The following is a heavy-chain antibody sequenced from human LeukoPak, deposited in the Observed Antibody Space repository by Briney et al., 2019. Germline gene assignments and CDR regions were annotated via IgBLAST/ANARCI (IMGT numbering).Heavy chain of an antibody. J-gene: IGHJ4*02. Sequence: GGSLRLSCAASGFTFSSYSMNWVRQAPGKGLEWVSSISSSSSYIYYADSVKGRFTISRDNSKNTLYLQMNSLRAEDTAVYYCAKDGLGYPFDYWGQGTLVTVSS. CDR1: GFTFSSYS. CDR3: AKDGLGYPFDY. V-gene: IGHV3-21*04. CDR2: ISSSSSYI. D-gene: IGHD5-18*01.